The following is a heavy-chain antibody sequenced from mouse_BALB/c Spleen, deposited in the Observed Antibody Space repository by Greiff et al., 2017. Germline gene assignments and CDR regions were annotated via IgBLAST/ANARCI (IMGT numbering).Heavy chain of an antibody. V-gene: IGHV1S135*01. CDR3: ARCDYDGPLFDY. Sequence: VQLKESGPELVKPGASVKVSCKASGYAFTSYNMYWVKQSHGKSLEWIGYIDPYNGGTSYNQKFKGKATLTVDKSSSTAYMHLNSLTSEDSAVYYCARCDYDGPLFDYWGQGTTLTVSS. J-gene: IGHJ2*01. D-gene: IGHD2-4*01. CDR2: IDPYNGGT. CDR1: GYAFTSYN.